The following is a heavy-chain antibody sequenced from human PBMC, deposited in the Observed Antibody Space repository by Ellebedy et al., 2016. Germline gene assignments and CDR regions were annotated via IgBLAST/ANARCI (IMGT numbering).Heavy chain of an antibody. D-gene: IGHD2-21*02. V-gene: IGHV3-23*01. CDR1: GFTFSSYA. CDR2: ISGSGGST. J-gene: IGHJ5*02. Sequence: GGSLRLSCAASGFTFSSYAMSWVRQAPGKGLEWVSAISGSGGSTYYADSVKGRFTISRDNSKNTLYLQMNSLRAEDTAVYYCAKDLVDEGLPRGPFDPWGQGTLVTVSS. CDR3: AKDLVDEGLPRGPFDP.